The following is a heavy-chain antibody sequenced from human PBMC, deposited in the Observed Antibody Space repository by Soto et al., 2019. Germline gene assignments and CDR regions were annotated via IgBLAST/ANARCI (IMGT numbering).Heavy chain of an antibody. D-gene: IGHD3-3*01. CDR3: VLLGVFDH. Sequence: ASVKVSCKASGYTFTSYNINWVRQAPGQGLEWVAGSTSNSGNSDYAQKFQGRLTVTRDTSISTAYMELSSLRSDDTAVYYCVLLGVFDHWGPRTLVTVSS. CDR1: GYTFTSYN. J-gene: IGHJ4*02. V-gene: IGHV1-8*01. CDR2: STSNSGNS.